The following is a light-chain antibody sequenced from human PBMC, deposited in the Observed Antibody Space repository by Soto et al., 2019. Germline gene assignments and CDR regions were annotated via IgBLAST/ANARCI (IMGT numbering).Light chain of an antibody. Sequence: QSALTQPRSVSGSPGQSVTISCTGTSSDVGGHNYVSWYQQHPAKAPKLMIYDVTERPSRVPDRFSGSKSGNTASLTISGLQAEDEADYYCCSYAGSYTWVFSGGTKLTVL. CDR1: SSDVGGHNY. CDR3: CSYAGSYTWV. J-gene: IGLJ3*02. V-gene: IGLV2-11*01. CDR2: DVT.